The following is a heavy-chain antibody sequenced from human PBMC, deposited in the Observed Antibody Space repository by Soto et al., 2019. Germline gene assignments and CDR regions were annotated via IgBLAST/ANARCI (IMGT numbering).Heavy chain of an antibody. Sequence: GGSLRLSCEASGFTLRNYAMTWIRQSPGKGLEWVSLISANDVGTYYAESVKTRFTISTDQSRNTVYLQMDSLRADDTAIYYCAKAKNDYNWDNRPPFDYWGQGTLVTVSS. V-gene: IGHV3-23*01. D-gene: IGHD1-20*01. CDR3: AKAKNDYNWDNRPPFDY. CDR1: GFTLRNYA. J-gene: IGHJ4*02. CDR2: ISANDVGT.